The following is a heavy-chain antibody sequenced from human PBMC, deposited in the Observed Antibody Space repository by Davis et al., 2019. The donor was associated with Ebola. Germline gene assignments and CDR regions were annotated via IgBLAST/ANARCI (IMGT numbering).Heavy chain of an antibody. CDR1: GFTFYRYE. CDR3: ARGIGYSGYERFDY. Sequence: GESLKISCAASGFTFYRYEMNWVRQAPGKGLEWVSYISGSATSTFYADSVKGRFTISRDNSKNTLYLQMNSLRAEDTAVYYCARGIGYSGYERFDYWGQGTLVTVSS. D-gene: IGHD5-12*01. V-gene: IGHV3-48*03. CDR2: ISGSATST. J-gene: IGHJ4*02.